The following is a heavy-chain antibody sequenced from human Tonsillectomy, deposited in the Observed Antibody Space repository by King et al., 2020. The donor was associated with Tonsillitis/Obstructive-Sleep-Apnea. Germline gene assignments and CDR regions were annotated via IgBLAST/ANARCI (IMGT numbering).Heavy chain of an antibody. Sequence: VQLQQWGAGLLKPSETLSLTCAVYGGSFSGYYWSWIRQPPGKGLEWIGEINHSGSTKYNPSLKSRVTISVATSKNQFSLKLSSVTAADTADYYCASADPGDGYGGGWFDPWGQGTLVTVSS. CDR1: GGSFSGYY. CDR2: INHSGST. D-gene: IGHD5-24*01. V-gene: IGHV4-34*01. J-gene: IGHJ5*02. CDR3: ASADPGDGYGGGWFDP.